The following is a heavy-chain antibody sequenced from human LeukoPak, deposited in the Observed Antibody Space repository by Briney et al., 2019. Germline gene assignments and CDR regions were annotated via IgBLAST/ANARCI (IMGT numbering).Heavy chain of an antibody. CDR1: GFTFRTYS. CDR2: IGGSGSFI. J-gene: IGHJ5*02. CDR3: AHYGAAST. Sequence: KPGGSLRLSCAASGFTFRTYSIIWVRQAPGKGLEWVSHIGGSGSFIYYADSVKGRFTISRDNAKNTLYLQMNSLRAEDTAVYYCAHYGAASTWGQGTLVTVS. V-gene: IGHV3-21*05. D-gene: IGHD4-17*01.